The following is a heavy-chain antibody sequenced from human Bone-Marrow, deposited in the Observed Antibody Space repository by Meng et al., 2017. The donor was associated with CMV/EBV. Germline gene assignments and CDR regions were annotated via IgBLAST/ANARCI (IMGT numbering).Heavy chain of an antibody. CDR1: GGSISSSSYY. Sequence: SETLSLTCTVSGGSISSSSYYWGWIRQPPGKGLEWIGSIYYSGSTYYNPSLKSRVTISVDTSKTQFSPKLSSVTDADTAVYYFARRGAIVVVPAARWAFDIWGQRTMVTVSS. D-gene: IGHD2-2*01. CDR3: ARRGAIVVVPAARWAFDI. V-gene: IGHV4-39*01. CDR2: IYYSGST. J-gene: IGHJ3*02.